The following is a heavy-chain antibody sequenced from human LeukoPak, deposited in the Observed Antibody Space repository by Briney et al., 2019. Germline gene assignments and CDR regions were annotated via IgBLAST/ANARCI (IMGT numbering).Heavy chain of an antibody. CDR2: IFYSGNT. D-gene: IGHD2/OR15-2a*01. CDR3: ARDDGNNYYLDY. J-gene: IGHJ4*02. V-gene: IGHV4-39*07. CDR1: GDSITTNNYY. Sequence: SETLSLTCNVSGDSITTNNYYWGWIRQPPGKGLEWIGSIFYSGNTYYNPSLKSRVTISVDTSKNQFSLKLSSVTAADTAVYYCARDDGNNYYLDYWGQGTLVTASS.